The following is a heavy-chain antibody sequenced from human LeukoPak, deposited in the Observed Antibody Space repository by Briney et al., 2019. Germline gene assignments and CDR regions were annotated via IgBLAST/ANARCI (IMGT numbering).Heavy chain of an antibody. V-gene: IGHV3-23*01. J-gene: IGHJ4*02. D-gene: IGHD6-19*01. CDR2: IFGSGGSA. Sequence: GASLRLSCVASGFTFNNYAMYWVRQAPGMGLEWVSGIFGSGGSAHYADSVKGRFTISRENSKNTVYLQINSLRAEDTAVYYCGKTTTGYSSGRYPGWPVDYWGQGSLVTVSS. CDR3: GKTTTGYSSGRYPGWPVDY. CDR1: GFTFNNYA.